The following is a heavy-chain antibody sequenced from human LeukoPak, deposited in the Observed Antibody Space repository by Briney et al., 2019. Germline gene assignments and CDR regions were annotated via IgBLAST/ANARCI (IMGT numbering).Heavy chain of an antibody. D-gene: IGHD3-22*01. CDR1: GDSLSSYY. Sequence: SETLSLTCIVSGDSLSSYYWSWIRQPAGKGLEWIGRIYTSGSTYYSPSLKSRVTISLDTSRNQFSLKLNSVTAADTAVYYCAKSNGYGLIDIWGQGTMVTVSS. J-gene: IGHJ3*02. V-gene: IGHV4-4*07. CDR3: AKSNGYGLIDI. CDR2: IYTSGST.